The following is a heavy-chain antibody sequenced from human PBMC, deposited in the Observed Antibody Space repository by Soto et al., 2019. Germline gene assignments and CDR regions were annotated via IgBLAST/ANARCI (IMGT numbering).Heavy chain of an antibody. J-gene: IGHJ3*02. D-gene: IGHD6-19*01. CDR2: IYYSGTT. CDR1: GSSISSSSYY. V-gene: IGHV4-39*01. Sequence: QLQLQESGPGLVKPSETLSLTCTVSGSSISSSSYYWGWIRQPPGKGLEWIGGIYYSGTTYYNPSLKSRIAMSLDTSKNQFSLKLSSVTAADTAVYYCGSGLSDIWGRGTMVTVSS. CDR3: GSGLSDI.